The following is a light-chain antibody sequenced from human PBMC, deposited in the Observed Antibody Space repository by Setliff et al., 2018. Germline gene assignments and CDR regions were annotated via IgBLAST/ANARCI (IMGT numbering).Light chain of an antibody. CDR3: AAWDDSLTGSYV. J-gene: IGLJ1*01. V-gene: IGLV1-44*01. Sequence: SVLTQPPSTSGTPGQRVTISCSGSSSNIGGNTVNWYQQLPGTAPRLLIFSNNDRPSGVSNRSTGSKSGTSASLTISGLQSEDEGDYYCAAWDDSLTGSYVLGTGTKV. CDR2: SNN. CDR1: SSNIGGNT.